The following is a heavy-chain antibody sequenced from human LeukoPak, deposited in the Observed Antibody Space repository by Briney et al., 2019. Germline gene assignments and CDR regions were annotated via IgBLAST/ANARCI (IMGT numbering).Heavy chain of an antibody. Sequence: GGSLRLSCAASGFTFDDYAMHWVRQAPGKGLEWVSGISWNSGSIGYADSVKGRFTISRDNAKDSLYLQMNSLRAEDAAVYFCAKAPVTSCRGAYCYPFDSWGQGTLVTVSS. J-gene: IGHJ4*02. CDR1: GFTFDDYA. CDR2: ISWNSGSI. CDR3: AKAPVTSCRGAYCYPFDS. V-gene: IGHV3-9*01. D-gene: IGHD2-21*01.